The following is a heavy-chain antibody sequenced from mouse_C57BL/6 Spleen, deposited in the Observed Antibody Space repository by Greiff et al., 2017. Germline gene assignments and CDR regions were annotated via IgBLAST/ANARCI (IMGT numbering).Heavy chain of an antibody. J-gene: IGHJ4*01. CDR2: IYPGDGDT. D-gene: IGHD6-2*01. Sequence: LVESGAELVKPGASVKISCKASGYAFSSYWMNWVKQRPGKGLEWIGQIYPGDGDTNYNGKFKGKATLTADKSSSTAYMQLSSLTSEDSAVYFCARGVSNAMDYWGQGTSVTVSS. V-gene: IGHV1-80*01. CDR1: GYAFSSYW. CDR3: ARGVSNAMDY.